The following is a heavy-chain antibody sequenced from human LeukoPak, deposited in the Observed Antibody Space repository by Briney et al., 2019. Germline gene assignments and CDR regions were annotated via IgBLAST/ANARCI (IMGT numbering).Heavy chain of an antibody. J-gene: IGHJ4*02. CDR2: INPKNGGT. D-gene: IGHD3-16*02. CDR1: GYTFTDYY. V-gene: IGHV1-2*02. Sequence: ASVKVSCKASGYTFTDYYMHWVRQAPGQGLEWMGWINPKNGGTNYAQRFQGRVTMTRDTSISTAYMELSRLRSDDTAVYYCARIINDYIWGSYRTCYFDYWGQGTLVTVSS. CDR3: ARIINDYIWGSYRTCYFDY.